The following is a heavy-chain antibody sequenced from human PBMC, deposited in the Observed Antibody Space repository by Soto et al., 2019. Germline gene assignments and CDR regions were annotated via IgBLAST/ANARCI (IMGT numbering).Heavy chain of an antibody. J-gene: IGHJ3*02. Sequence: GGSLRLSCAASGFTFSSYAMHWVRQAPGKRLEYVSAISSNGGSTYYANSVKGRFTISRDNSKNTLYLQMGSLRAEDMAVYYCARQWGTVAAHAFDIWGQGTMVTVSS. D-gene: IGHD2-15*01. CDR3: ARQWGTVAAHAFDI. CDR2: ISSNGGST. CDR1: GFTFSSYA. V-gene: IGHV3-64*01.